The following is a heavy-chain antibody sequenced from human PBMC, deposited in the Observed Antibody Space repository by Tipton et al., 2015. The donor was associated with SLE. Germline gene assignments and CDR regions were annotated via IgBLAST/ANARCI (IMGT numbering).Heavy chain of an antibody. Sequence: LRLSCAVYGGSFSGYYWSWIRQPPGKGLEWIGEINHSGSTNYNPSLKSRVTISVDTSKNQFSLKLSSVTAADTAVYYCARKDDILTGWGQGTLVTVSS. V-gene: IGHV4-34*01. CDR3: ARKDDILTG. CDR1: GGSFSGYY. D-gene: IGHD3-9*01. J-gene: IGHJ4*02. CDR2: INHSGST.